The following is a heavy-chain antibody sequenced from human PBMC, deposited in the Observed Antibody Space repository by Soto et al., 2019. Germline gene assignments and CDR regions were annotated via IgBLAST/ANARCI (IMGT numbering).Heavy chain of an antibody. D-gene: IGHD6-6*01. Sequence: GGSLRLSCAASEFTFSTYAMTWVRQAPGRGLQWVATISDSGDITYYADSVKGRFTISRDNSRNTLYLQMNNLRAEDTALYYCPNPRAQSITARPPSFDYWGRGTLVTVSS. J-gene: IGHJ4*02. CDR3: PNPRAQSITARPPSFDY. CDR1: EFTFSTYA. V-gene: IGHV3-23*01. CDR2: ISDSGDIT.